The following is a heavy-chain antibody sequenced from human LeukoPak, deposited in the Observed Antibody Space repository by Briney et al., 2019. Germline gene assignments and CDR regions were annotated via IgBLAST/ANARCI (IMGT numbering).Heavy chain of an antibody. D-gene: IGHD3/OR15-3a*01. CDR2: IDPSDSYT. CDR1: GYSFTSYW. CDR3: ATEPGTGLGGDP. V-gene: IGHV5-10-1*01. Sequence: GESLKISCKGSGYSFTSYWIGWVRPMPGKGLEWMGRIDPSDSYTNYSPSFQGHVTISADKSISTAYLQWSSLKASDTAMYYCATEPGTGLGGDPWGQGTLVTVSS. J-gene: IGHJ5*02.